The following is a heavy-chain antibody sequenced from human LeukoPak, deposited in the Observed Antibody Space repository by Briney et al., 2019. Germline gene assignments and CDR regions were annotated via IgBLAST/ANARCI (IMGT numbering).Heavy chain of an antibody. CDR2: INTNTGNP. Sequence: GASVKVSCKASGYTFTSYAMNWVRQAPGQGLGWMGRINTNTGNPTYAQGFTGRFVFSLDTSVSTAYLQISSLKAEDTAVYYCARGLQWDSSGKYYYYYYMDVWGKGTTVTVSS. V-gene: IGHV7-4-1*02. CDR3: ARGLQWDSSGKYYYYYYMDV. D-gene: IGHD3-22*01. J-gene: IGHJ6*03. CDR1: GYTFTSYA.